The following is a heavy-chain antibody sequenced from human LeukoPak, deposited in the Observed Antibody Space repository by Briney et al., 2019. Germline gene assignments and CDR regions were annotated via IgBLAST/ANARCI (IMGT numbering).Heavy chain of an antibody. V-gene: IGHV4-38-2*01. CDR2: IYHSGST. J-gene: IGHJ4*02. D-gene: IGHD6-25*01. CDR1: GYSISSGYY. Sequence: SETLSLTCAVSGYSISSGYYWGWVRQPPGKGLEWIASIYHSGSTYYNPSLKSRVTISVDTSKNHFSLKLSSVTAADSAVYYCARQYTSGSGYYFDYWGQGALVSVSS. CDR3: ARQYTSGSGYYFDY.